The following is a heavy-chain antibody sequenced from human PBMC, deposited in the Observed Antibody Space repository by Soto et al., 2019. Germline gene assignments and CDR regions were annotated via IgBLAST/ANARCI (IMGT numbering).Heavy chain of an antibody. CDR1: GFTFSSYA. V-gene: IGHV3-23*01. J-gene: IGHJ4*02. Sequence: PGGSLRLSCAASGFTFSSYAMSWVRQAPGKGLEWVSAISGSGGSTYYADSVKGRFTISRDNSKNTLYLQMNSLRAEDTAVYYCAKDRYYYGSGSIPGISDYWGQGSLVTGSS. CDR2: ISGSGGST. D-gene: IGHD3-10*01. CDR3: AKDRYYYGSGSIPGISDY.